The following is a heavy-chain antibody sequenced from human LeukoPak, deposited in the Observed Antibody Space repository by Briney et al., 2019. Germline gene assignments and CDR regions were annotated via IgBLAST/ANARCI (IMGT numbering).Heavy chain of an antibody. Sequence: GESLKISCKGSGYSFTSYWIGWGRQMPGKGLERMGIIYPGDSDTRYSPSFQGQVTISADKSISTDYLQWSSLKASDTSMYYCARPVEYSSSSAWFDPWGQGTLVTVSS. CDR1: GYSFTSYW. CDR2: IYPGDSDT. J-gene: IGHJ5*02. CDR3: ARPVEYSSSSAWFDP. V-gene: IGHV5-51*01. D-gene: IGHD6-6*01.